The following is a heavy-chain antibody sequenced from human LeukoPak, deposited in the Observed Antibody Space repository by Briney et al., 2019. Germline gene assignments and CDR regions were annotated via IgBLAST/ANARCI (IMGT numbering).Heavy chain of an antibody. CDR1: GYTFTSYY. CDR2: INPSGGST. J-gene: IGHJ4*02. CDR3: ARDHGLGDYYDSSGYLDY. D-gene: IGHD3-22*01. V-gene: IGHV1-46*01. Sequence: ASVKVSCKASGYTFTSYYMHWVRQAPGQGLEWMGIINPSGGSTSYAQKFQGRVTMTRDTSTSTVYMELSSLRSEDTAVYYCARDHGLGDYYDSSGYLDYWGQGTLVTVSS.